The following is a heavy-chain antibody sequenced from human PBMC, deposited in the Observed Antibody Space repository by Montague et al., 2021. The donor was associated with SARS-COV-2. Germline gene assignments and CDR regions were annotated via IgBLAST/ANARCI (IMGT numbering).Heavy chain of an antibody. D-gene: IGHD2-15*01. CDR1: GGSFSGYY. Sequence: SETLSLTCAVHGGSFSGYYWNWIRQRPGKGLEWMGEINHGGSTNYNPSLKNRLTISADTSKNQFSLKLTSVAATDTAVYYCARLRDGVVPSPILGIGPYFTYYYMDVWGKGTTVTVS. CDR2: INHGGST. CDR3: ARLRDGVVPSPILGIGPYFTYYYMDV. J-gene: IGHJ6*03. V-gene: IGHV4-34*01.